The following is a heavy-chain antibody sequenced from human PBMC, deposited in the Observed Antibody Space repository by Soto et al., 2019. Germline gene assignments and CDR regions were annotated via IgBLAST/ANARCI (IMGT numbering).Heavy chain of an antibody. CDR3: ARTFLWFGELSFDY. Sequence: GESLKISCHGSGYSFTNYWIAWVRHMPGKGLEWMGIIYPGDSDTRYSPSFQGQVTISADKSISTAYLQWSSLKASDIAMYYCARTFLWFGELSFDYWGQGTLVTVSP. V-gene: IGHV5-51*01. CDR1: GYSFTNYW. CDR2: IYPGDSDT. D-gene: IGHD3-10*01. J-gene: IGHJ4*02.